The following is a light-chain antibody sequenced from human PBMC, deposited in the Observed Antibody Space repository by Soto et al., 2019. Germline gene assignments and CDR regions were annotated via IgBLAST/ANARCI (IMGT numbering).Light chain of an antibody. Sequence: SALTQPASVSGSPGQSITISCTGTSSNVGSYKLVSWYQQHPGKAPKLMIFEVNKRPSGVSNRLSGSKSGNTASLTISGLKVEDEADYYCCSSGGSPTYVFGTGTKLTVL. J-gene: IGLJ1*01. CDR1: SSNVGSYKL. CDR3: CSSGGSPTYV. V-gene: IGLV2-23*02. CDR2: EVN.